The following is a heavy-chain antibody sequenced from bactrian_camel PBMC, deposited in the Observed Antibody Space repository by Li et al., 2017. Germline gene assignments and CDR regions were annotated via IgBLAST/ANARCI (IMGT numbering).Heavy chain of an antibody. CDR3: ATDFSGGSFMCHTSRPFDD. CDR2: IYTRGEET. V-gene: IGHV3S1*01. D-gene: IGHD6*01. Sequence: QVQLVESGGGLVQPGGSLRLSCVVSGDTYDMLYMGWARQAPGKEREGVATIYTRGEETTYATSVKGRFTASYDSAKTTMYLQMNDLKPEDTAMYYCATDFSGGSFMCHTSRPFDDWGQGTQVTVS. CDR1: GDTYDMLY. J-gene: IGHJ4*01.